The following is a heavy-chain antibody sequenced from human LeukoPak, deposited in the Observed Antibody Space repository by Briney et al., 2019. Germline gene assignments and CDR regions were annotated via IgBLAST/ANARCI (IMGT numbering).Heavy chain of an antibody. CDR2: IKQDGSEK. J-gene: IGHJ4*02. CDR3: ARDSEAWYYDYVWGSYRPTPYFDY. D-gene: IGHD3-16*02. CDR1: GFTFSSYW. V-gene: IGHV3-7*01. Sequence: GGSLRLSCAASGFTFSSYWMSWVRQAPGKGLEGVANIKQDGSEKYYVDYVKGRFTISRDNAKNSMYLQRNSLRAEDPAVYYCARDSEAWYYDYVWGSYRPTPYFDYWGQGTLVTVSS.